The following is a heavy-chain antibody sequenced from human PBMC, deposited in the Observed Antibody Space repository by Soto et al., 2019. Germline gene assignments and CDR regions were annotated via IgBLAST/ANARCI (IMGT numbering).Heavy chain of an antibody. D-gene: IGHD3-16*01. CDR2: TYYRSTWSN. CDR3: AGVPSFRGMDV. V-gene: IGHV6-1*01. CDR1: GDSVSSSSAA. J-gene: IGHJ6*02. Sequence: SQTLSLTCAISGDSVSSSSAAWNWLRQSPSRGLESLGRTYYRSTWSNDYAGSVKSRISVNPDTFENQYFLQLYSVTPEVTAVYYGAGVPSFRGMDVWGQGTPVTVSS.